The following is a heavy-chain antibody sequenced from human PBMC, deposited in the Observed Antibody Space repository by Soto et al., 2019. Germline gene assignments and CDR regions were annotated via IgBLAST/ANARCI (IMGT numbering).Heavy chain of an antibody. CDR1: GFTLSNYV. D-gene: IGHD3-10*01. J-gene: IGHJ5*02. V-gene: IGHV3-23*01. CDR3: AKDLRGSLVFGLFDP. CDR2: ISGGGANT. Sequence: EVQLLESGGGLLQPGGSLRLSCAASGFTLSNYVMTWVRQAPGKGLEWVSSISGGGANTYYADSVEGRFTISRDNSKNTVFLQMNSPRDEDTAVYYCAKDLRGSLVFGLFDPWGQGTLVTVSS.